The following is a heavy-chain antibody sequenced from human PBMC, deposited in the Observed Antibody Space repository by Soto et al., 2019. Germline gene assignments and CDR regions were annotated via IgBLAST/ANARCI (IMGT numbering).Heavy chain of an antibody. J-gene: IGHJ5*02. Sequence: ASVKVSCKASGYSFTIYDINWVRQATGQGLEWMEWKKHNSGNTGYAQKFRGRVTMTRNTSISTAYMELSSLRSEDTAVYYCARMGGHIVFRDIGCSGGSCYSRWFDPWGQGTLVTVSS. CDR1: GYSFTIYD. CDR2: KKHNSGNT. V-gene: IGHV1-8*01. D-gene: IGHD2-15*01. CDR3: ARMGGHIVFRDIGCSGGSCYSRWFDP.